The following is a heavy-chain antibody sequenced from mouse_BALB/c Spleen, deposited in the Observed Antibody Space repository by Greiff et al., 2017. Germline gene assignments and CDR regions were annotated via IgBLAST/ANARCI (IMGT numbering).Heavy chain of an antibody. J-gene: IGHJ3*01. V-gene: IGHV5-9-3*01. Sequence: EVQGVESGGDLVKPGGSLKLSCAASGFTFSSYAMSWVRQTPEKRLEWVATISSGGSYTYYPDSVKGRFTISRDNAKNTLYLQMSSLRSEDTAMYYCARQLGLRENAYWGQGTLVTVSA. CDR2: ISSGGSYT. CDR1: GFTFSSYA. D-gene: IGHD3-1*01. CDR3: ARQLGLRENAY.